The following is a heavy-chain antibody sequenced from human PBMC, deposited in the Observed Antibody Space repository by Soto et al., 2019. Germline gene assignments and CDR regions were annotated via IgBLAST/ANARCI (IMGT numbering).Heavy chain of an antibody. CDR2: IYYSGST. J-gene: IGHJ6*02. Sequence: QVQLQESGPGLVKPSETLSLTCTVSGGSISSYYWSWIRQPPGKGLEWIGYIYYSGSTNYNPSLKTRGTISVDASKNQFSLTLSSVTAADTAVYYCAKNPCGGSGGNCYSGGYYYYYNGMDVWGQGTTVTVSS. CDR3: AKNPCGGSGGNCYSGGYYYYYNGMDV. V-gene: IGHV4-59*01. CDR1: GGSISSYY. D-gene: IGHD2-15*01.